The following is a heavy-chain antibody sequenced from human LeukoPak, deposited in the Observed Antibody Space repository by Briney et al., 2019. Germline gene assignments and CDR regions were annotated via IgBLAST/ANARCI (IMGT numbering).Heavy chain of an antibody. D-gene: IGHD4-23*01. V-gene: IGHV4-4*07. J-gene: IGHJ6*03. CDR3: ARDATVVTPGIDYYYMDV. Sequence: SETLSLTCTVSGGSISSYHWSWIRQPAGKGLEWIGRIYTSGSNNYNPSLKSRVTMSVDTSKNQFSLKLSSVTAADTAVYYCARDATVVTPGIDYYYMDVWGKGTTVTISS. CDR1: GGSISSYH. CDR2: IYTSGSN.